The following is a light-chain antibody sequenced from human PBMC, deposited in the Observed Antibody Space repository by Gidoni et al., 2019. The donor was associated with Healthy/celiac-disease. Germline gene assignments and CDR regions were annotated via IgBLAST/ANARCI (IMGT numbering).Light chain of an antibody. V-gene: IGKV1-39*01. CDR2: AAS. CDR3: QQSYSTPIT. CDR1: QSISSY. J-gene: IGKJ5*01. Sequence: DIQMTQSPSSLSASVGDRVTITCRASQSISSYLNWYHQQPGKAPKLLIYAASSLQSGVPSRFSGSGSGTDFTLTISSLQTEDFGTYYCQQSYSTPITCGQGTRLEIK.